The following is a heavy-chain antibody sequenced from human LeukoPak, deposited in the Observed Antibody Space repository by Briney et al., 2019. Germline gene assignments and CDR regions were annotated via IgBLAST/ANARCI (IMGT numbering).Heavy chain of an antibody. CDR1: GFTFSSYE. CDR3: ARVTPQYGDYVNWYFDL. J-gene: IGHJ2*01. D-gene: IGHD4-17*01. V-gene: IGHV3-48*03. CDR2: ISSSGSTI. Sequence: GGSLTLSCAASGFTFSSYEMNWVRQAPGKGQEWVSYISSSGSTIYYADSVKGRFTISRDNAKNSLYLQMNSLRAEDTAVYYCARVTPQYGDYVNWYFDLWGRGTLVTVSS.